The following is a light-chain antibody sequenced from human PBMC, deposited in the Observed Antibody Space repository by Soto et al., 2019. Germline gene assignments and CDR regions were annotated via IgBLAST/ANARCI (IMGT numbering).Light chain of an antibody. CDR2: YDR. CDR3: QVWDSSRDHLGV. V-gene: IGLV3-21*01. Sequence: SYVLTQPPSVSVSPGNTATITCGGNNIGSQSGPWYQQKPGQAPVLVVFYDRVRPSGIPDRFSGSNSGNRATLTISRVEAGDDADYYCQVWDSSRDHLGVFGGGTKVTVL. CDR1: NIGSQS. J-gene: IGLJ3*02.